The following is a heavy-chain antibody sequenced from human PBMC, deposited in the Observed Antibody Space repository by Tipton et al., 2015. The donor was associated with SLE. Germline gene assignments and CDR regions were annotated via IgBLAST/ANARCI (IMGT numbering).Heavy chain of an antibody. V-gene: IGHV4-59*08. CDR2: IYFSGST. J-gene: IGHJ4*02. CDR1: GGSIFSSY. Sequence: TLSLTCTVSGGSIFSSYWSWIRQPPGKGLEWIGCIYFSGSTNYNPSLRSRVTMSVDSSKNQFSLRASSVTAADTAVYYCARNADGSFDYWGQGTLVTVSS. D-gene: IGHD1-14*01. CDR3: ARNADGSFDY.